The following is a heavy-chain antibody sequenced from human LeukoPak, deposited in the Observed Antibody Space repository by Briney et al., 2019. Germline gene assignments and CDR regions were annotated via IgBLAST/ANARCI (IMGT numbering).Heavy chain of an antibody. CDR2: IIPIFGTA. J-gene: IGHJ6*02. Sequence: SVKVSCKASGGTFSSYAISWVRQAPGQGLEWMGGIIPIFGTANYAQKFQGRVTITADESTSTAYMELSSLRSEDTAVYYCARDRSGHCYYYYGMDVWGQGTTVTVSS. V-gene: IGHV1-69*13. D-gene: IGHD3-3*01. CDR3: ARDRSGHCYYYYGMDV. CDR1: GGTFSSYA.